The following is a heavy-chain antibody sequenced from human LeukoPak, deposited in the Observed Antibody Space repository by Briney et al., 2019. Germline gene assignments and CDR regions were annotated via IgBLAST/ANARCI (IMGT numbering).Heavy chain of an antibody. V-gene: IGHV3-49*04. CDR1: GFTFGDYA. CDR2: IRSKGYGGTT. CDR3: TRFGGRVLSSDWQFDY. D-gene: IGHD6-19*01. J-gene: IGHJ4*02. Sequence: GGSLRLSCTTSGFTFGDYAMSWVRQAPGKGLEWVGFIRSKGYGGTTEYAASVKGRFTISRDDSKSIAYLQMNNLKTEDTAVYYCTRFGGRVLSSDWQFDYWGQGTLVTVSS.